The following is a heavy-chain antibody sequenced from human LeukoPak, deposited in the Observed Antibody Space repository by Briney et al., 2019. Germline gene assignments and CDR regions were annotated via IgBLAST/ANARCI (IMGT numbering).Heavy chain of an antibody. CDR1: GGTFSSYA. CDR2: TIPIFGIA. D-gene: IGHD4-17*01. CDR3: AMLAAVGDYLNEWFDP. V-gene: IGHV1-69*04. J-gene: IGHJ5*02. Sequence: SVKVSCKASGGTFSSYAISWVRQAPGQGLEWMGRTIPIFGIANYAQKFQGRVTITADKSTSTAYMELSSLRSEDTAVYYCAMLAAVGDYLNEWFDPWGQGTLVTVSS.